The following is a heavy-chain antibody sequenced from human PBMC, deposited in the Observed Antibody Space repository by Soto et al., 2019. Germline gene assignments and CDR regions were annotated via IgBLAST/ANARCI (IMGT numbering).Heavy chain of an antibody. CDR1: GFTFGVYN. CDR2: ISYDGSDG. CDR3: ARDIGSYAYAEGY. D-gene: IGHD2-2*01. Sequence: GGSLRLSCAASGFTFGVYNMQWVRQAPGKGPECVAVISYDGSDGYYADSVRGRFTISRDNSNNMLYLEMNSLRPEDTAVYYCARDIGSYAYAEGYWGQGIQVTVSS. V-gene: IGHV3-30*03. J-gene: IGHJ4*02.